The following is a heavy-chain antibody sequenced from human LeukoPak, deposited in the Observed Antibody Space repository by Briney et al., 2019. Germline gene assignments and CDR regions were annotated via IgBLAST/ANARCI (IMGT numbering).Heavy chain of an antibody. D-gene: IGHD5-12*01. CDR2: IIPIFGTA. V-gene: IGHV1-69*06. CDR1: GSTFSSYA. J-gene: IGHJ2*01. CDR3: ERGGGYGPSGYFDL. Sequence: SVKVSCKASGSTFSSYAICWVRQDPGQGLEWMGRIIPIFGTANYAQKFQGRVTITPDKSTSPASMELSSLRSEDTAVYYCERGGGYGPSGYFDLWGSGTLVTVSS.